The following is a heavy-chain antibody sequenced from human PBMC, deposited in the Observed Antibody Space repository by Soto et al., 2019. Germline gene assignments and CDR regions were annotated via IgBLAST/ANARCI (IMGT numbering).Heavy chain of an antibody. Sequence: QVQLVQSGAEVKKPGSSVKVSCKASGGTFSSYAISWVRQAPGQGLEWMGGIIPIIGTANYAQKFRGRVMIIASESTNTAYMALSSLRSEDTGVYYCAGNGGRVYGDYVDYYYYGMDVWGQGTTVTVSS. J-gene: IGHJ6*02. CDR1: GGTFSSYA. CDR3: AGNGGRVYGDYVDYYYYGMDV. V-gene: IGHV1-69*01. D-gene: IGHD4-17*01. CDR2: IIPIIGTA.